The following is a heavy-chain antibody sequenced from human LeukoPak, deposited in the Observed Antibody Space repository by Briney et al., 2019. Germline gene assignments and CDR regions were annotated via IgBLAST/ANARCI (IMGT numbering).Heavy chain of an antibody. Sequence: GSLLLSCAASGFSVSNKYMSWVRQAPGKGLEWVSVIYTGGDTYYADSVRGRFTISRDDSKNTVNLQMNSLRAEDTALYYCAGGQMFTSGGFDDWGQGTLVTVSS. D-gene: IGHD6-19*01. CDR1: GFSVSNKY. CDR3: AGGQMFTSGGFDD. CDR2: IYTGGDT. J-gene: IGHJ4*02. V-gene: IGHV3-53*01.